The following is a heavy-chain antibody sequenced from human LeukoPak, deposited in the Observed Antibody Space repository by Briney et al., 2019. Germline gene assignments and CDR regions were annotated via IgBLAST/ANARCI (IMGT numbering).Heavy chain of an antibody. CDR1: GYTFTGYY. CDR2: INPNSGGT. Sequence: ASVKVSCKASGYTFTGYYMHWVRRAPGQGLEWMGRINPNSGGTNYAQKFQGRVTMTRDTSISTAYMELSRLRSDDTAVYYCARNGYYYDSSGYSAVDYWGQGTLVTVSS. J-gene: IGHJ4*02. D-gene: IGHD3-22*01. CDR3: ARNGYYYDSSGYSAVDY. V-gene: IGHV1-2*06.